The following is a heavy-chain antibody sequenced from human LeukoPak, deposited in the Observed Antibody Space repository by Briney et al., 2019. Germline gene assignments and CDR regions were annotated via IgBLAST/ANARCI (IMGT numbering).Heavy chain of an antibody. D-gene: IGHD6-6*01. Sequence: GGSLRLSCAASGFTVSSNYMSWVRQAPGKGLEWVSVIYSGGSTYYADSVKGRFTISRDNSKNTLYLQMNSLRAEDTAVYYCARSSSIAARYFDYWGQGTLVTFSS. CDR3: ARSSSIAARYFDY. V-gene: IGHV3-66*02. CDR2: IYSGGST. J-gene: IGHJ4*02. CDR1: GFTVSSNY.